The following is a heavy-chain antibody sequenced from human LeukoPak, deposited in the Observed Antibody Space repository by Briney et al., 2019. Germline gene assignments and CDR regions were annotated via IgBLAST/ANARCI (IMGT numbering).Heavy chain of an antibody. V-gene: IGHV5-51*01. CDR2: IDPADSDA. J-gene: IGHJ4*02. Sequence: GDSLKISCNGSGYGFPNYWIGWLRQMPGKGLEWMGIIDPADSDARYSPSFQGQVTLSADKSISTAYLQWSSLKASDTAMYYCARSSGSGCSFFDYWGQGTLVTVSS. D-gene: IGHD6-19*01. CDR3: ARSSGSGCSFFDY. CDR1: GYGFPNYW.